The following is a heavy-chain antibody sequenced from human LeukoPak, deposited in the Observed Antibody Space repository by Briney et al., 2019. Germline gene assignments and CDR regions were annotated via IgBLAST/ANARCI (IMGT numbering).Heavy chain of an antibody. D-gene: IGHD4-17*01. CDR1: GIIISEFG. J-gene: IGHJ3*02. V-gene: IGHV3-23*01. CDR2: VLGSGVPT. Sequence: GGSLRLSCAASGIIISEFGMSWVRQAPGEGLEWVATVLGSGVPTYYAESVQGRFTISRDNSKNTLYLQMSSLRAEDTAKYYCAKDPNGDYIGTFDIWGQGTMVIVS. CDR3: AKDPNGDYIGTFDI.